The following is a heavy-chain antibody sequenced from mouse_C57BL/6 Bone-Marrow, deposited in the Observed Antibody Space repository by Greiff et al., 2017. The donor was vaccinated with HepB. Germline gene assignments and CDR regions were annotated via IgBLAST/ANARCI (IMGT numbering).Heavy chain of an antibody. D-gene: IGHD1-1*01. CDR1: GFTFSDFY. CDR3: ARDYYGSSGDYAMDY. Sequence: EVKLVESGGGLVQSGRSLRLSCATSGFTFSDFYMEWVRQAPGKGLEWIAASRNKANDYTTEYSASVKGRFIVSRDTSQSILYLQMNALRAEDTAIYYCARDYYGSSGDYAMDYWGQGTSVTVSS. CDR2: SRNKANDYTT. V-gene: IGHV7-1*01. J-gene: IGHJ4*01.